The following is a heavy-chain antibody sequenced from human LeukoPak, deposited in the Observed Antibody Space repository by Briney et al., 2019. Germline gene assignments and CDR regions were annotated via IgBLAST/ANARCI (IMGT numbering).Heavy chain of an antibody. CDR3: AKGRDPIRDDYNYPPFDY. V-gene: IGHV3-23*01. D-gene: IGHD5-24*01. CDR1: GFIFSSYA. CDR2: ISGSGVNT. Sequence: PGGSLRLSCAAPGFIFSSYAMSWVRQAPGKGLEWVSAISGSGVNTYYADSVRGRFTISRDNSKNTLYLQMNSLRADDTAVYYCAKGRDPIRDDYNYPPFDYWGQGTLVTVSS. J-gene: IGHJ4*02.